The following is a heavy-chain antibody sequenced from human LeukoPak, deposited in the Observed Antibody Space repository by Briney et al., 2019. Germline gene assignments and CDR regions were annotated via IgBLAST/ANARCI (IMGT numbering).Heavy chain of an antibody. Sequence: SGGSLRLSCAASGFTFSDYYMSWIRQAPGKGLECVSYISSSGSTIYYADSVKGRFTISRDNAKNSLYLQMNSLKAEDTAVYYCARGGSSWYSPRYYYYYMDVWGKGTTVTVSS. CDR1: GFTFSDYY. D-gene: IGHD6-13*01. CDR2: ISSSGSTI. CDR3: ARGGSSWYSPRYYYYYMDV. J-gene: IGHJ6*03. V-gene: IGHV3-11*04.